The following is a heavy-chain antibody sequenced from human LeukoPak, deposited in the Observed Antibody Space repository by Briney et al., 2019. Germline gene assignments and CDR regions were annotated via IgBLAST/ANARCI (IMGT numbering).Heavy chain of an antibody. CDR3: ARKAGAAMLY. D-gene: IGHD2-2*01. CDR1: GFTVSNNY. V-gene: IGHV3-66*01. J-gene: IGHJ4*02. CDR2: IYSGGDT. Sequence: GGSLRLSCAASGFTVSNNYMGWVRQAPGKGLEWVSIIYSGGDTYYADSMKGRFTISRDNSKKTLFLQMNGLRVDDTAVYYCARKAGAAMLYWGQGTRVTVSS.